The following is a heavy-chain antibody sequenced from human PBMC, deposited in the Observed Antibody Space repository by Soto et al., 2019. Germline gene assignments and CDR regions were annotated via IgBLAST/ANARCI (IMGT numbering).Heavy chain of an antibody. CDR3: ARGPTVTTDY. V-gene: IGHV4-4*02. CDR2: MFHSGAT. J-gene: IGHJ4*02. Sequence: NPSETLSLTCAVSGDSVSSNKYWGWVRQSPGKGLEWIADMFHSGATNYNPSLESRVTLSIDKSKNQFSLKLSSVTAADTAVYYCARGPTVTTDYWAQGALVTVS. D-gene: IGHD4-17*01. CDR1: GDSVSSNKY.